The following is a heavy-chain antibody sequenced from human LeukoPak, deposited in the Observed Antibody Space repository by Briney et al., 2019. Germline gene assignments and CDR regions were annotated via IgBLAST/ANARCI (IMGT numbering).Heavy chain of an antibody. D-gene: IGHD1-26*01. J-gene: IGHJ4*02. V-gene: IGHV3-48*04. CDR3: AADVMGARDN. Sequence: GGSLRLSCAASGFTFSSYSMNWVRQAPGKGLEWVSYISSSSSTIYYADSVKGRFTISRDNAKNTLYPQMNSLRADDTAVYYCAADVMGARDNWGQGTLVTVSS. CDR2: ISSSSSTI. CDR1: GFTFSSYS.